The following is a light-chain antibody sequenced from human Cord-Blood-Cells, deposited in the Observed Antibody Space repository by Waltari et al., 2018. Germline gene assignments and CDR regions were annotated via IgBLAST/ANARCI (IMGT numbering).Light chain of an antibody. CDR2: EGS. CDR3: CSYAGSSTWV. Sequence: QSALTQPASVSGSPGQSITISCTGTSSDVGSYNIVSWYQQHPGKAPQPLIYEGSKRPSGVSNRCSGSKSGNTAYLTISGLQAEDEADYYCCSYAGSSTWVFGGGTKLTVL. CDR1: SSDVGSYNI. J-gene: IGLJ3*02. V-gene: IGLV2-23*01.